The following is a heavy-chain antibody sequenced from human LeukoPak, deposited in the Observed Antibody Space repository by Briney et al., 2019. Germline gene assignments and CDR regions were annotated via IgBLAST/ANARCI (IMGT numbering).Heavy chain of an antibody. CDR1: GYTFTSYG. CDR3: ARDRGEWELLPEDAFDI. Sequence: ASVKVSCKASGYTFTSYGISWVRQAPGQGLEWMGWISAYNGNTNYAQKLQGRVTMTTDTSTSTAYMELRSLRSDDTAVYYCARDRGEWELLPEDAFDIWGQGTMVTVSS. D-gene: IGHD1-26*01. J-gene: IGHJ3*02. CDR2: ISAYNGNT. V-gene: IGHV1-18*01.